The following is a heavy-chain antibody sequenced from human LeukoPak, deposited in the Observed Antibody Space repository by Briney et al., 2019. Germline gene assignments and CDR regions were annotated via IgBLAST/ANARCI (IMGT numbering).Heavy chain of an antibody. CDR1: GFTFSSYE. J-gene: IGHJ4*02. Sequence: GGSLRLSCAASGFTFSSYEMNWVRQAPGKGLEWVSYISSSGSTIYYAESVKGRFTISRDNDKNSRYLQMNSLRAEDTAVYYCARGDSGSYYFDYWGQGTLVTVSS. V-gene: IGHV3-48*03. CDR3: ARGDSGSYYFDY. D-gene: IGHD1-26*01. CDR2: ISSSGSTI.